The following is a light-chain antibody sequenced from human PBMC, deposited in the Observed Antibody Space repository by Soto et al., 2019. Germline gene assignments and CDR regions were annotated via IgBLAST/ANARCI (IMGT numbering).Light chain of an antibody. Sequence: EILLTQSPATLSFSPGERATLSCRASQSVSSYLAWYQQKPGQAPRLLIYDASNRATGIPARFSGSGSGTDFTLTISSLQPDDFATYYCQQYYSYWTFGQGTKV. J-gene: IGKJ1*01. CDR3: QQYYSYWT. CDR1: QSVSSY. CDR2: DAS. V-gene: IGKV3-11*01.